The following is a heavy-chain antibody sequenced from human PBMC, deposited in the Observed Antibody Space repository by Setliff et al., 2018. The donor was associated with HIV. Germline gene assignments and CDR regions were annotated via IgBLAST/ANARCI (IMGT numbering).Heavy chain of an antibody. V-gene: IGHV4-61*02. CDR1: GDSIGRGNYY. D-gene: IGHD2-8*01. CDR3: AKYAYSEEVGVSCFDP. J-gene: IGHJ5*02. CDR2: VFTSGDT. Sequence: SETLSLTCTVSGDSIGRGNYYWTWIRQPAGKALEWIGRVFTSGDTKYTPNYTPSLKGRVTISVDTAKNQLYLKLSSVTAADTAVYYCAKYAYSEEVGVSCFDPWGPGSLVTVSS.